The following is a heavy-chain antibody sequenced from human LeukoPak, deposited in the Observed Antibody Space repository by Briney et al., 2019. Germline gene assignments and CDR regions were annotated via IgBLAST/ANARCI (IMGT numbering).Heavy chain of an antibody. CDR1: GGSISSGDYY. CDR3: ARTSGYSYYYYYGMDV. V-gene: IGHV4-30-4*08. Sequence: SQTLSLTCTVSGGSISSGDYYWSWIRQPPGKGLEWIGYIYYSGSTYYNPSLKSRVTISVDTSKNQFSLKLSSVTAADTAVYYCARTSGYSYYYYYGMDVWGQGTTVTVSS. CDR2: IYYSGST. J-gene: IGHJ6*02. D-gene: IGHD3-3*01.